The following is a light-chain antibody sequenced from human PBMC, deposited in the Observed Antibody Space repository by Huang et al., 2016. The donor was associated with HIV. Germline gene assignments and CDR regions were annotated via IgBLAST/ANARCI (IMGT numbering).Light chain of an antibody. V-gene: IGKV1-5*03. CDR1: QNIGTY. Sequence: DIQMTQSPSILSASVVDRFTIPCRASQNIGTYLAWYQQKPGKGPKLLIYKASSLDSGVPTRLCHSRVGAGFTLLISSLQQDEFATNYCCQHNDYFPYTFGQGTKVEIK. CDR2: KAS. CDR3: CQHNDYFPYT. J-gene: IGKJ2*01.